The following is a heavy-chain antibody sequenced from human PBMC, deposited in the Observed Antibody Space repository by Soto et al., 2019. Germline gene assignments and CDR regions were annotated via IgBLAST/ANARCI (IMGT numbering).Heavy chain of an antibody. J-gene: IGHJ4*02. D-gene: IGHD1-1*01. V-gene: IGHV1-18*01. Sequence: QVHLVQSGAEVKKPGASVKVSCEGSGYDFTTYGITWVRQAPGQGLEWMAWISAHNGNTDYAQKLQGRVTVTRDTSTSTAYMERRSLRSDDTAMYYCSRGRYGDYWGQGALVTVSS. CDR2: ISAHNGNT. CDR1: GYDFTTYG. CDR3: SRGRYGDY.